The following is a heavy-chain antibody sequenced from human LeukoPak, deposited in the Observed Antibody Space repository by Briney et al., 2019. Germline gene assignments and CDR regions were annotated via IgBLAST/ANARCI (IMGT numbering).Heavy chain of an antibody. CDR2: IYHSGST. D-gene: IGHD6-19*01. CDR3: ASDSSGWYLGGPLDY. V-gene: IGHV4-38-2*01. Sequence: SETLSLTCAVSGYSISSGYYWGWIRQPPGKGVEWVGSIYHSGSTYYNPSLKSRVTISVDTSKNQFSLKLSSVTAADTAVYYCASDSSGWYLGGPLDYWGQGTLFTVSS. CDR1: GYSISSGYY. J-gene: IGHJ4*02.